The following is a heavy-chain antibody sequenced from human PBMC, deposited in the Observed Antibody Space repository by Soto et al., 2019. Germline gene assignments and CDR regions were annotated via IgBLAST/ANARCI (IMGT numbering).Heavy chain of an antibody. CDR1: GYTFTSYA. V-gene: IGHV1-3*01. Sequence: QVQLVQSGAEVKKPGASEKVSCKASGYTFTSYAMHWVRQAPGQRLEWMGWINAGNGNTKYSQKFQGRVINTRDTSASTAYMELSSLRSEDTAVYYCARGVAGPLHWFDPWGQGTLVTVSS. D-gene: IGHD6-19*01. J-gene: IGHJ5*02. CDR3: ARGVAGPLHWFDP. CDR2: INAGNGNT.